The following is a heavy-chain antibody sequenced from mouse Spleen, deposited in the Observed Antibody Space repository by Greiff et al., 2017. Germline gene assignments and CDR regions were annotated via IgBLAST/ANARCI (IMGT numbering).Heavy chain of an antibody. CDR3: ARDGDYVLFAY. CDR1: GFTFSDYG. V-gene: IGHV5-17*01. CDR2: ISSGSSTI. D-gene: IGHD2-13*01. Sequence: EVKLVESGGGLVKPGGSLKLSCAASGFTFSDYGMHWVRQAPEKGLEWVAYISSGSSTIYYADTVKGRFTISRDNAKNTLFLQMTSLRSEDTAMYYCARDGDYVLFAYWGQGTLVTVSA. J-gene: IGHJ3*01.